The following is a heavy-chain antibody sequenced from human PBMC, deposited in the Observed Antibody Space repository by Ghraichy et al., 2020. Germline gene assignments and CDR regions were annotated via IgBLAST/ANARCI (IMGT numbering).Heavy chain of an antibody. D-gene: IGHD2-15*01. Sequence: GGSLRLSCVASGFSFSSNGMHWVRQVPGKGLEWVAVISYDGTNKHHAGSVQGRFSISRDNSKNTLYLEMNSLRVEDTAVYYCVKGCSSSGTCYLIDYWCQGTLVIVSS. J-gene: IGHJ4*02. CDR3: VKGCSSSGTCYLIDY. CDR2: ISYDGTNK. V-gene: IGHV3-30*18. CDR1: GFSFSSNG.